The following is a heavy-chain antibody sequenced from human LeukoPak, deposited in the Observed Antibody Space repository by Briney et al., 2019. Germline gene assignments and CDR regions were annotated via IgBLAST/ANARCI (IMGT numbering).Heavy chain of an antibody. V-gene: IGHV4-59*01. CDR1: GGSFSGYY. CDR3: ARSRIQLWLYYFDY. J-gene: IGHJ4*02. Sequence: PSETLSLTCAVYGGSFSGYYWSWIRQPPGEGLEWIGYIYYSGSTNYNPSLKSRVTISVDTSKNQFSLKLSSVTAADTAVYYCARSRIQLWLYYFDYWGQGTLVTVAS. D-gene: IGHD5-18*01. CDR2: IYYSGST.